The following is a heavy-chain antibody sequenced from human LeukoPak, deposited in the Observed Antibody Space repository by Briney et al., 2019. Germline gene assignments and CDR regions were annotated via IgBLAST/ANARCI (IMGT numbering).Heavy chain of an antibody. V-gene: IGHV4-34*01. Sequence: PSETLSLTCAVYGGSFSGYYWSWIRQPPGKGLEWIGEINHSGSTNYNPSLKSRVTISVDTSKNQFSLKLSSVTAADTAVYYCARGWVRGVIGYWGQGTLVTVSS. CDR2: INHSGST. CDR3: ARGWVRGVIGY. J-gene: IGHJ4*02. D-gene: IGHD3-10*01. CDR1: GGSFSGYY.